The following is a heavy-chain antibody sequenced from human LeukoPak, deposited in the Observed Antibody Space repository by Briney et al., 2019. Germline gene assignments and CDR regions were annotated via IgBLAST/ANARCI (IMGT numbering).Heavy chain of an antibody. CDR1: GYPFTSYC. CDR3: ARSKVAAALYYLDY. V-gene: IGHV1-2*02. Sequence: GASVKVSCKASGYPFTSYCMHWVRQAPGQGLDWMGWINPNSGGTNYAQQFQGRVTMTKDTSISTAYMEMSRLRSDDTAVYYCARSKVAAALYYLDYWGQGSLVTVSS. CDR2: INPNSGGT. J-gene: IGHJ4*02. D-gene: IGHD6-13*01.